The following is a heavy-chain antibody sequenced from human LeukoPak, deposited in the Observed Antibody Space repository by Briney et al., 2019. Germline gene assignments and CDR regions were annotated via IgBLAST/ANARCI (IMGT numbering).Heavy chain of an antibody. V-gene: IGHV3-21*06. Sequence: GGSLRPSCAASGFSFSNYRMNWVRQAPGKGLEWVSSVSNSGDYIHYADSVKGRFTISRDNSKNSLYLQMNSLRAEDTAVYYCARALIGYYFDYWGQGTLVTVSS. CDR2: VSNSGDYI. CDR1: GFSFSNYR. J-gene: IGHJ4*02. CDR3: ARALIGYYFDY. D-gene: IGHD2-8*01.